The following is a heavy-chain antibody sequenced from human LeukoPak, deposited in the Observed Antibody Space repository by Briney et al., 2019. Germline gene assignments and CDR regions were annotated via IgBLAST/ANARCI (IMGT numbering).Heavy chain of an antibody. CDR1: GFTVSSSY. Sequence: PGGSLRLSCAASGFTVSSSYMSWVRQAPGKGLEWVSLIYSGGSTYYAASVKGRFTISRDNSKNTLYLQMNSLRPEDTAVYYCARNGGYDFWSGYPYNWFDPWGQGTLVTVSS. CDR2: IYSGGST. D-gene: IGHD3-3*01. V-gene: IGHV3-53*01. CDR3: ARNGGYDFWSGYPYNWFDP. J-gene: IGHJ5*02.